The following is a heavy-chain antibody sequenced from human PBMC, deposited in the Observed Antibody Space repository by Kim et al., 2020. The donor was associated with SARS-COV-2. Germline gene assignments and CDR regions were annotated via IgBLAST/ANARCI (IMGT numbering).Heavy chain of an antibody. V-gene: IGHV3-7*04. Sequence: FTISRDNAKNSLYLQMNSLRAEDTAVYYCARGAAYRSGWFYYYYYGMDVWGQGTTVTVSS. CDR3: ARGAAYRSGWFYYYYYGMDV. J-gene: IGHJ6*02. D-gene: IGHD6-19*01.